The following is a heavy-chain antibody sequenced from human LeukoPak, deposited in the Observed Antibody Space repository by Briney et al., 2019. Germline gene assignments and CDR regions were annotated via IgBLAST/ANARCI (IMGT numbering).Heavy chain of an antibody. D-gene: IGHD2-15*01. V-gene: IGHV3-7*03. Sequence: GGSLRLSCAASGFTFSSYWMTWVRQAPGKWLEWVANIKQDGSDKHYVDSVKGRFTVSRDNAKNSLYLQMNSLRAEDTALYYCAKDKLRYCSGGSCYSDAFDIWGQGTMVTVSS. CDR3: AKDKLRYCSGGSCYSDAFDI. J-gene: IGHJ3*02. CDR1: GFTFSSYW. CDR2: IKQDGSDK.